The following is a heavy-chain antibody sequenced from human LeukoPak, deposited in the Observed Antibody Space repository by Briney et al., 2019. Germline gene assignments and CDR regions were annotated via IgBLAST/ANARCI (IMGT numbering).Heavy chain of an antibody. Sequence: SETLSLTCTVSGRSISIYYWSWIRQPPGKGLEWIGYIYYSGSTNYNPSLKSRVTISVDTSKNQFSLKLSSVTAAGTAVYYCARGVEYSSSSGLGYWGQGTLVAVSS. J-gene: IGHJ4*02. V-gene: IGHV4-59*01. CDR1: GRSISIYY. CDR2: IYYSGST. CDR3: ARGVEYSSSSGLGY. D-gene: IGHD6-6*01.